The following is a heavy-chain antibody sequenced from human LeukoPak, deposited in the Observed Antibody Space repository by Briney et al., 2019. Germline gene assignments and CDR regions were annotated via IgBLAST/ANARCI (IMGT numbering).Heavy chain of an antibody. D-gene: IGHD4-17*01. J-gene: IGHJ4*02. CDR2: IYYSGST. V-gene: IGHV4-31*03. CDR3: ARAPDYGDYLNRRLNFDY. CDR1: GGSISSGGYS. Sequence: PSETLSLTCTVSGGSISSGGYSWNWFRQHPGKGLEWIGYIYYSGSTYYNPSLKSRVTISVDTSKNQFSLKLSSVAAADTAVYYCARAPDYGDYLNRRLNFDYWGQGTLVTVSS.